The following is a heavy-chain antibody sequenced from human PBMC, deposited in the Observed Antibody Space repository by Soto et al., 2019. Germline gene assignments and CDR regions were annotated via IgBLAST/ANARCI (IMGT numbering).Heavy chain of an antibody. D-gene: IGHD6-13*01. CDR2: IHSTGST. Sequence: QVQLQESGPGLVKPSGTLSLTCSVSGGSISGYYWSWIRQPPGEGLEWIGYIHSTGSTNYNPSLKYRVTMSVDTSNNPFSLTLTSVTAADTAMYYCARGLPYSTSAHWFDPWGQGTLVTVSS. CDR1: GGSISGYY. J-gene: IGHJ5*02. CDR3: ARGLPYSTSAHWFDP. V-gene: IGHV4-59*01.